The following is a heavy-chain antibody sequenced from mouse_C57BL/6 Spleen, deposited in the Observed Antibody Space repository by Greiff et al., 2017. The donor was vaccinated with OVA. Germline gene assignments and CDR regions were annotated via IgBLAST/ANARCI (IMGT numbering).Heavy chain of an antibody. D-gene: IGHD3-2*02. V-gene: IGHV5-9-1*02. CDR2: ISSGGDYI. CDR3: TRDRGQLMLYYAMDY. Sequence: DVMLVESGEGLVKPGGSLKLSCAASGFTFSSYAMSWVRQTPEKRLEWVAYISSGGDYIYYADTVKGRFTISRDNARNTLYLQMSSLKSEDTAMYYCTRDRGQLMLYYAMDYWGQGTSVTVSS. J-gene: IGHJ4*01. CDR1: GFTFSSYA.